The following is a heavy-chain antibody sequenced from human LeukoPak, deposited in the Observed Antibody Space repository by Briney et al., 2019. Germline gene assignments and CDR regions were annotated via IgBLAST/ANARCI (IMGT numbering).Heavy chain of an antibody. CDR1: GFTFSDYA. CDR3: AKDYVNQGHCIGGVCYPFDY. D-gene: IGHD2-8*02. J-gene: IGHJ4*02. CDR2: ISGSGGDT. V-gene: IGHV3-23*01. Sequence: GGSLRLSCTASGFTFSDYAMSWVRQAPGKGLEWVSVISGSGGDTYYADSVKGRFTISRDNSKSTLYLQMNSLRAEDTAVYYCAKDYVNQGHCIGGVCYPFDYWGQGTLVTVSS.